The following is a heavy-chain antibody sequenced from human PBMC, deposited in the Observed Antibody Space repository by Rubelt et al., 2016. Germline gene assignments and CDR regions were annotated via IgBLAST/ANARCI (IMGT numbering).Heavy chain of an antibody. D-gene: IGHD2-15*01. J-gene: IGHJ6*02. CDR2: IYYSGST. CDR3: ARGAVAARYGMDV. Sequence: GKGLEWIGYIYYSGSTNYNPSLKSRVTISVDTSKNQFSLKLSSVTAADTAVYYCARGAVAARYGMDVWGQGTTVTVSS. V-gene: IGHV4-59*12.